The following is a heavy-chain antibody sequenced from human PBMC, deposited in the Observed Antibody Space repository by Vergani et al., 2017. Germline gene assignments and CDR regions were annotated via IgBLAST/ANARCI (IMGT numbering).Heavy chain of an antibody. CDR2: IHHSGDT. CDR1: DSSIMTNPY. D-gene: IGHD3-10*01. J-gene: IGHJ6*01. CDR3: ARHRGSGGFFPSSYFYGMGV. Sequence: QVQLQESGPGLVKPSETLTLTCDVSDSSIMTNPYWGWFRQSPGKGLEWIGCIHHSGDTHYNSSLKSRVAISIVSSSKFSLSLTSVTAADTAIYYCARHRGSGGFFPSSYFYGMGVWGPGNTVTVSS. V-gene: IGHV4-38-2*01.